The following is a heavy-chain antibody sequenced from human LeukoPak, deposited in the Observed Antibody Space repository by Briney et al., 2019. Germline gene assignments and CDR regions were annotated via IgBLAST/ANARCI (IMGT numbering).Heavy chain of an antibody. D-gene: IGHD3-22*01. CDR2: ISYDGSNK. V-gene: IGHV3-30*03. J-gene: IGHJ4*02. Sequence: GGSLRLSCAASGFTFSSYGMHWVRQAPGKGLEWVAVISYDGSNKYYADSVKGRFTISRDNSKNTLYLQMNSLRSEDTAVYYCATVPDRRPPPRDSVVRDYWGQGTLVTVSS. CDR3: ATVPDRRPPPRDSVVRDY. CDR1: GFTFSSYG.